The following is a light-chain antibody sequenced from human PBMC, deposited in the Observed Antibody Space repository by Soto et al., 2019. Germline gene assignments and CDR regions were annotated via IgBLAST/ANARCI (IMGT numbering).Light chain of an antibody. CDR3: QQYDSTPLYT. CDR2: GAT. J-gene: IGKJ2*01. CDR1: QSVRNSY. V-gene: IGKV3-20*01. Sequence: EIVLTQSPGTLSLSPGERATLSCRASQSVRNSYLAWYRQKPGQAPRLLIYGATSRATGIPDGFSGSGSGTDFTLTISSLEPEDFAVYYCQQYDSTPLYTFGQGTKLEIK.